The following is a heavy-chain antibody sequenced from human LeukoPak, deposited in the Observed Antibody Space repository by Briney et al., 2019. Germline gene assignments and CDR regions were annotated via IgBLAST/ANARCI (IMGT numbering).Heavy chain of an antibody. CDR2: IIPILGIA. V-gene: IGHV1-69*04. CDR1: GGTFSSYA. J-gene: IGHJ4*02. D-gene: IGHD3-16*02. CDR3: ALAGIHSITLGGVIVPSDY. Sequence: GASVKVSCKASGGTFSSYAISWVRQAPGQGLEWMGRIIPILGIANYAQKFQGRVTITADKSTSTAYMELSSLRSEDTAVYYCALAGIHSITLGGVIVPSDYWGQGTLVTVSS.